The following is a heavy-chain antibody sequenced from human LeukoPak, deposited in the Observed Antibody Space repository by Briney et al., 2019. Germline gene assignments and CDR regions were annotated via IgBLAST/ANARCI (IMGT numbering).Heavy chain of an antibody. Sequence: GGSLRLSCAASGFTFSSYAMSWVRQAPGKGLEWVPAISGSGGSTYYADSVKGRFTISRDNSKNTLYLQMNSLRAEDTAVYYCAKDGGWYYDSSSYCDYWGQGTLVTVSS. J-gene: IGHJ4*02. CDR3: AKDGGWYYDSSSYCDY. CDR2: ISGSGGST. D-gene: IGHD3-22*01. V-gene: IGHV3-23*01. CDR1: GFTFSSYA.